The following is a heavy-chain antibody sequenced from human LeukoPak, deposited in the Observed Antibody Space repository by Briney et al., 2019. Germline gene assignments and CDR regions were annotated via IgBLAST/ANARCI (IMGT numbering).Heavy chain of an antibody. CDR3: ARGAAVRYSGYDSDY. Sequence: PSETLSLTCTVSGGSISSYYWSWIRQPPGKGLEWIGYIYYSRSTNYNPSLKSRVTISVDTSKNQFSLKLSSVTAADTAVYYCARGAAVRYSGYDSDYWGQGTLVTVSS. D-gene: IGHD5-12*01. V-gene: IGHV4-59*01. CDR1: GGSISSYY. CDR2: IYYSRST. J-gene: IGHJ4*02.